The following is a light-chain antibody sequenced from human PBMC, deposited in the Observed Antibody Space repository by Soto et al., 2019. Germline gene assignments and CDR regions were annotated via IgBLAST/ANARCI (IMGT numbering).Light chain of an antibody. CDR1: QSVSSSD. CDR2: GAC. Sequence: TNSPGTLSLSNQHRAAPSRGARQSVSSSDLAWYQQKPGQPPRLLIYGACTRATGIPARFSGSGSGTEFTLTISSLESEDFAVYYCHQHDTWPGTVGQGTKVDIK. V-gene: IGKV3D-15*01. J-gene: IGKJ1*01. CDR3: HQHDTWPGT.